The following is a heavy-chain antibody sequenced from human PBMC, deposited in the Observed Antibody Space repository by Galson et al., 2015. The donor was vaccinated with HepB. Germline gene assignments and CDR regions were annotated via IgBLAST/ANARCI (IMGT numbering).Heavy chain of an antibody. V-gene: IGHV3-30*04. CDR2: ISGDGYNK. CDR1: GFTFRTYA. CDR3: ARGGRKYYGVGSYDS. D-gene: IGHD3-10*01. Sequence: SLRLSCAASGFTFRTYAMHWVRQAPGKGLEWVSFISGDGYNKYYADSVKGRFTISRDNSKNTLYLQMNSLRADDTAVYYCARGGRKYYGVGSYDSWGQGTLVTVSS. J-gene: IGHJ4*02.